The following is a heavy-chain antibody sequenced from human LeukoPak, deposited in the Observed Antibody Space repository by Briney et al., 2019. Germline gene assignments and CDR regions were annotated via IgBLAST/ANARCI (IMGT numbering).Heavy chain of an antibody. J-gene: IGHJ4*02. CDR2: IKQDGSEK. CDR3: ARGQYDILTGLPLPDY. CDR1: GFTFRTYW. V-gene: IGHV3-7*01. Sequence: GGSLRLSCAASGFTFRTYWMSWVRQAPGKGLEWVANIKQDGSEKYYVNSVKGRFTISRDNAKNSLYLQMNSLRAEDTAVLYCARGQYDILTGLPLPDYWGQGTLVTVSS. D-gene: IGHD3-9*01.